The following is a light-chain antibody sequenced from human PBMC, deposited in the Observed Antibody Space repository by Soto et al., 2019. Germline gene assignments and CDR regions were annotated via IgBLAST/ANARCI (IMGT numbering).Light chain of an antibody. CDR1: HSISSY. Sequence: DIHMTQSPSSLSASVGDRVTITCRASHSISSYLNWYQQKPGKAPKLLIYAASSLQSGVPSRFSGSGSGTDFTLTISSLQPEDFATYHCQQLTSYPRSTFGQGTRLEIK. V-gene: IGKV1-39*01. CDR3: QQLTSYPRST. J-gene: IGKJ5*01. CDR2: AAS.